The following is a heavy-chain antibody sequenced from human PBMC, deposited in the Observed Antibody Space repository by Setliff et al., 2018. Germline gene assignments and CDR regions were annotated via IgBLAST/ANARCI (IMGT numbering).Heavy chain of an antibody. Sequence: PGGSLRLSCTASGLSYINDWVSWVRQAPGKGLEWLASINPHGSEKYYADSVKVRFTISRDNAKNSLSLQMNNLRTEDTAVYYCFGAGTCSYWGQGTLVTVSS. D-gene: IGHD3-10*01. V-gene: IGHV3-7*01. CDR2: INPHGSEK. CDR3: FGAGTCSY. J-gene: IGHJ4*02. CDR1: GLSYINDW.